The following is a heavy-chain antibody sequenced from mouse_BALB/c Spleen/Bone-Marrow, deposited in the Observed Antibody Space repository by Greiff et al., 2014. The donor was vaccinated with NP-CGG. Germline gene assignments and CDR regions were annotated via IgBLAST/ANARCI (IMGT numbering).Heavy chain of an antibody. Sequence: VQLQQSGTELVMPGASVKMSCKASGYAFTDRWIHWVKQRPGQGLEWIGAIDTSDSYTNYNQRFEGKATLTVDESSSTAYIHLSSLTSEDSAVYYCARGGDDFSLDYWGQRTSVTVSS. CDR2: IDTSDSYT. D-gene: IGHD2-4*01. V-gene: IGHV1-69*01. CDR3: ARGGDDFSLDY. J-gene: IGHJ4*01. CDR1: GYAFTDRW.